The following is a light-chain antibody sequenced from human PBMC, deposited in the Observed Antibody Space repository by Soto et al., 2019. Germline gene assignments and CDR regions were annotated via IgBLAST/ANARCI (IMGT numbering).Light chain of an antibody. CDR2: AAS. Sequence: DIQMTQSPTSLSESVGDRVTITCRASQGIRNFVAWYQQKPGNPPKLLIYAASTLQSGVPSRFSGSGSGTDFPLTINIQQAEDVATYCRQKYSSVPAFGPGTKVEI. CDR3: QKYSSVPA. V-gene: IGKV1-27*01. J-gene: IGKJ3*01. CDR1: QGIRNF.